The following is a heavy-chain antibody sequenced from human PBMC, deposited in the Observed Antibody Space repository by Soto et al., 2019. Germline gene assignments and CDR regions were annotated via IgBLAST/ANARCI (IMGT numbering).Heavy chain of an antibody. CDR1: GFTFSSYA. Sequence: EVQLLESGGGLVQPGGSLRLSCAASGFTFSSYAMSWVRQAPGKGLEWVSAIGGSGGSTYYADSVKGRFTISRDNSKNTLYLQMNSLRAEDKAVYYCAKAVPGYSSGWRSSWTHPFDYWGQGPLVTVSS. D-gene: IGHD6-19*01. V-gene: IGHV3-23*01. CDR3: AKAVPGYSSGWRSSWTHPFDY. CDR2: IGGSGGST. J-gene: IGHJ4*02.